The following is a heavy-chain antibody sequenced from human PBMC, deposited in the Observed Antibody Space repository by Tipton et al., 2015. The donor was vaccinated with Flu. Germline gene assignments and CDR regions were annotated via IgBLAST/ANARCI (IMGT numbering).Heavy chain of an antibody. Sequence: LRLSCTVSGGSISSYYWSWIRQPPGKGLEWIGYIYYSGSTNYNPSLKSRVTISVDTSKNQFSRKLSSVTAADTAVYYCARSASSGWYFQNYYYGMDVWGQGTTVTVSS. CDR2: IYYSGST. D-gene: IGHD6-19*01. CDR3: ARSASSGWYFQNYYYGMDV. CDR1: GGSISSYY. V-gene: IGHV4-59*08. J-gene: IGHJ6*02.